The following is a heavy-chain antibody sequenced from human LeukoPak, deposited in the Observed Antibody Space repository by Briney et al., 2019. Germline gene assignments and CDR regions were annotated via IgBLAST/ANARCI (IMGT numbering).Heavy chain of an antibody. CDR1: GFTFTNYD. Sequence: GGSLRLSCAASGFTFTNYDMHWVRQAPGKGLEWVAVIRYDGSKKYYADSVKGRFTISRDNSKNLVSLQMNSLSAEDAAVYYCARDGINGNYYFDYWGQGTLVTVSS. D-gene: IGHD4-23*01. V-gene: IGHV3-30*04. J-gene: IGHJ4*02. CDR3: ARDGINGNYYFDY. CDR2: IRYDGSKK.